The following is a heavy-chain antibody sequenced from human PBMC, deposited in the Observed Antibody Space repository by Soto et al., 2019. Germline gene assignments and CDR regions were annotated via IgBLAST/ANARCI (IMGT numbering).Heavy chain of an antibody. CDR2: FYSRGST. J-gene: IGHJ4*02. V-gene: IGHV4-39*07. Sequence: SETLSLTCTVSGGSITNNNYYWSWIRQSPDKGLEWAGLEWIGTFYSRGSTNYNPSLKSRVTISVDTSKNQFSLNVSSVTAADTAVYYCTRVGARYCSGATCPMAYWGQGALVTVSS. CDR1: GGSITNNNYY. CDR3: TRVGARYCSGATCPMAY. D-gene: IGHD2-15*01.